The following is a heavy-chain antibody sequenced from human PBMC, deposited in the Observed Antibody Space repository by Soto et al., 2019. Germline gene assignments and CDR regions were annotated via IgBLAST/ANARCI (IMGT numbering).Heavy chain of an antibody. D-gene: IGHD3-10*01. CDR2: IIPIFGTA. Sequence: SVKVSCKASGAPFSSYSICWVRQAPGQVLEWMGGIIPIFGTANYAQKFQGRVTITADESTSTAYMELSILRSDDTAVYYCARGVGSGSYYNQYNWFDPWG. CDR1: GAPFSSYS. J-gene: IGHJ5*02. V-gene: IGHV1-69*13. CDR3: ARGVGSGSYYNQYNWFDP.